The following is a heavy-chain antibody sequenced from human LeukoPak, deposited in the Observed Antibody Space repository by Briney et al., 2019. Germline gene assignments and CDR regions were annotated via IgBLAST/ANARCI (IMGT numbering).Heavy chain of an antibody. V-gene: IGHV3-21*01. CDR1: GFTFSSYS. J-gene: IGHJ3*02. CDR2: ISSSSSYI. Sequence: GGSLRLSCAASGFTFSSYSMNWVRQAPGKGLEWVSSISSSSSYIYYADSVKGRFTISRDNAKNSLYLQMNSLRAEDTAVYYCARRPASLGAFDIWGQGTMVTVSS. CDR3: ARRPASLGAFDI.